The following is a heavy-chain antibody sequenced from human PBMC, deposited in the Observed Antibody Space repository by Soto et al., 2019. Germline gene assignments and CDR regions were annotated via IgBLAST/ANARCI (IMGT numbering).Heavy chain of an antibody. Sequence: ASVKVSCKASGYTFTSYGICWVRHAPGQGLEWMGWISAYNGNTNYAQKLQGRVTMTTDTSTSTAYMELRSLRSDDTAVYYCARDRSSSSWYLGAYWGQGTLVTVSS. J-gene: IGHJ4*02. CDR2: ISAYNGNT. D-gene: IGHD6-13*01. CDR3: ARDRSSSSWYLGAY. CDR1: GYTFTSYG. V-gene: IGHV1-18*01.